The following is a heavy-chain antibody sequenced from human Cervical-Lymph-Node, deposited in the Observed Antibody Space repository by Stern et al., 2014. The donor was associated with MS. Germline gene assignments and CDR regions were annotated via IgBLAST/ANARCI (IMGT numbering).Heavy chain of an antibody. V-gene: IGHV3-11*01. CDR1: GFTFSDYY. J-gene: IGHJ2*01. Sequence: QVQLVESGGGLVKPGGSLRLSCAASGFTFSDYYLTWVRQAPGRGLECVSHIGGGGTTIYYADSVKGRFAISRDNAKNSLSLQMNSLRADDTAVYYCARAKYYYDTSGYSYYYFDLWGRGTLVTVSS. CDR3: ARAKYYYDTSGYSYYYFDL. CDR2: IGGGGTTI. D-gene: IGHD3-22*01.